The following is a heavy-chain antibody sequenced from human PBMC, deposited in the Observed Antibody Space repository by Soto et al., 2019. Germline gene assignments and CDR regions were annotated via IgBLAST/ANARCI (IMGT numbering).Heavy chain of an antibody. Sequence: TGGSLRLSWAASGFTFSTYAKSWVRPSPGKGLEWVSGVSGGGGSTYYADSVKGRFTISRDNSKNTVYLQMNSLRAEDTAVYFCAKNGANTCYSRVDPWGQGTLVTVSS. V-gene: IGHV3-23*01. D-gene: IGHD2-15*01. J-gene: IGHJ5*02. CDR2: VSGGGGST. CDR3: AKNGANTCYSRVDP. CDR1: GFTFSTYA.